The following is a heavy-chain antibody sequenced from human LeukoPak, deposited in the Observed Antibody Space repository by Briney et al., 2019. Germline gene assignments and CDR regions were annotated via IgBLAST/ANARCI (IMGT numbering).Heavy chain of an antibody. J-gene: IGHJ6*02. Sequence: GGSLRLSCVGSGFTSIAYALTWARQAPGKGLEWVSGISGGGVTTYYADCVKGRFTISRDNSKNTLYLQMNSLRADDTAIYYCARNQQLGGHSYYYYGMDVWGQGTTVTVSS. D-gene: IGHD3-16*01. CDR2: ISGGGVTT. CDR3: ARNQQLGGHSYYYYGMDV. V-gene: IGHV3-23*01. CDR1: GFTSIAYA.